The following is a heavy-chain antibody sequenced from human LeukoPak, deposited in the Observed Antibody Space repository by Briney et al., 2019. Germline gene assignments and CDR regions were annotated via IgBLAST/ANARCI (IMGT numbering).Heavy chain of an antibody. CDR3: AKEPQLEAFDY. CDR2: ISYDGSNK. V-gene: IGHV3-30-3*02. CDR1: GFTFSSYA. Sequence: GGSLRLSCAASGFTFSSYAMHWVRQAPGKGLEWVAVISYDGSNKYYADSVKGRFTISRDNSKNTLYLQMNSLRAEDTAVYYCAKEPQLEAFDYWGQGTLVTVSS. J-gene: IGHJ4*02. D-gene: IGHD6-13*01.